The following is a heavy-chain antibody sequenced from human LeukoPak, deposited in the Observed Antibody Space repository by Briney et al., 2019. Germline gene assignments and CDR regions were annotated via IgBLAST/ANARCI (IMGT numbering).Heavy chain of an antibody. CDR1: GFTFSSYG. V-gene: IGHV3-30*18. Sequence: GGSLRLSCAASGFTFSSYGMHWVRQAPGKGLEWVAVISYDGSNKYYADSVKGRFTISRDNSKNTLYLQMNSLRAEDTAVYYCAKPMTTVTPGWFDPWGQGTLVTVSS. D-gene: IGHD4-17*01. CDR2: ISYDGSNK. J-gene: IGHJ5*02. CDR3: AKPMTTVTPGWFDP.